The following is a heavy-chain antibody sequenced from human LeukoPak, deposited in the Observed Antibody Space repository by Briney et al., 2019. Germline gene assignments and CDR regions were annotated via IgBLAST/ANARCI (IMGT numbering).Heavy chain of an antibody. CDR2: INHSGST. J-gene: IGHJ4*02. D-gene: IGHD6-13*01. CDR1: GGSFSGYY. Sequence: PSETLSLTCAVYGGSFSGYYWSWIRQPPGKGLEWIGEINHSGSTNYNPSLKSRVTISVDTSKNQFSLKLGSVTAADTAVYYCARSVGSSSWPASYWGQGTLVAVSS. CDR3: ARSVGSSSWPASY. V-gene: IGHV4-34*01.